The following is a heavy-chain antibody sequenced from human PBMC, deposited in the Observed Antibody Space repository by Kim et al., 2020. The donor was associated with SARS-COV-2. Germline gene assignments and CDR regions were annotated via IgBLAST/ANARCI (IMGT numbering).Heavy chain of an antibody. Sequence: SETLSHTCTVSGGSISSYYWSWIRQPPGKGLEWIGYIYYSGSTNYNPSLKSRVTISVDTSKNQFSLKLSSVTAADTAVYYCARRNRDGYNFDYWGQGTLVTVSS. CDR2: IYYSGST. V-gene: IGHV4-59*01. J-gene: IGHJ4*02. D-gene: IGHD5-12*01. CDR1: GGSISSYY. CDR3: ARRNRDGYNFDY.